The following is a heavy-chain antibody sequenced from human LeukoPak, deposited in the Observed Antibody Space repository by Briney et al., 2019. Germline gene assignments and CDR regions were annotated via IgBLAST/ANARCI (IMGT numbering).Heavy chain of an antibody. Sequence: SETLSLTCTVSGGSISSYYWSWLRQPAGKGLEWIGRIYTSGSTNYNPSLKSRVTMSVDTSKNQFSLKLSSVTAADTAVYYCARVHRPTGYYFDYWGQGTLVTVSS. CDR1: GGSISSYY. CDR3: ARVHRPTGYYFDY. J-gene: IGHJ4*02. D-gene: IGHD4-17*01. CDR2: IYTSGST. V-gene: IGHV4-4*07.